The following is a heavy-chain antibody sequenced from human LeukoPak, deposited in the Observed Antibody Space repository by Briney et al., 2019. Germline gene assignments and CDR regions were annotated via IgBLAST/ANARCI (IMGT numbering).Heavy chain of an antibody. J-gene: IGHJ4*02. Sequence: PGGSLRLSCAASGFTFSSYAMSWVRQAPGKGLEWVSAISGSGGSTYYADSVKGRFTISRDNSKNTLYLQMNSLRAEDTAVYYCAKDLFYVWGVTNDYWGQGTLVTVSS. CDR2: ISGSGGST. V-gene: IGHV3-23*01. CDR3: AKDLFYVWGVTNDY. D-gene: IGHD3-10*02. CDR1: GFTFSSYA.